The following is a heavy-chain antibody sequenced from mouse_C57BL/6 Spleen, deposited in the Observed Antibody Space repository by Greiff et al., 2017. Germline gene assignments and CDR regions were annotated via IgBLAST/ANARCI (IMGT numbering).Heavy chain of an antibody. D-gene: IGHD1-1*01. CDR1: GFTFTDYY. J-gene: IGHJ2*01. CDR2: IRNKANGYTT. V-gene: IGHV7-3*01. CDR3: ARYWSSYDYFDY. Sequence: EVHLVESGGGLVQPGGSLSLSCAASGFTFTDYYMSWVRQPPGKALEWLGFIRNKANGYTTEYSASVKGRFTISRDNSQSILYLQMNALRAEDSATDYCARYWSSYDYFDYWGQGTTLTVSS.